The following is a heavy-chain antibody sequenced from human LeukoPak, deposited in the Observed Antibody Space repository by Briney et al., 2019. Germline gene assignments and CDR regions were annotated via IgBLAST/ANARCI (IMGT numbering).Heavy chain of an antibody. Sequence: ASVKVSCKASSYTFTNYAFTWVRQAPGQGLEWMGWISAYNGNTNYAQKLQGRVTMTTDTSTSTAYMELRSLRSDDTAVYYCARGLRGSLDIWGQGTMVTVSS. V-gene: IGHV1-18*01. D-gene: IGHD3-16*01. CDR2: ISAYNGNT. CDR1: SYTFTNYA. J-gene: IGHJ3*02. CDR3: ARGLRGSLDI.